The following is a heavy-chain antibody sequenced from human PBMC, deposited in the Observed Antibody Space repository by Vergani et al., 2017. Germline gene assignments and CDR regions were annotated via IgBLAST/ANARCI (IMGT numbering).Heavy chain of an antibody. V-gene: IGHV4-61*02. CDR3: AVRPRVNLVGGEIVTKRTFDY. D-gene: IGHD3-10*01. CDR2: IFTRGTT. J-gene: IGHJ4*02. CDR1: GGSISSGNYY. Sequence: QVQLQESGPGLVKPSQTVSLTCTVSGGSISSGNYYWSWIRQPAGKGLEWIGRIFTRGTTNYNPSLKSRVTMSVDTSKNQFSLKLSSVTAADTAVYYCAVRPRVNLVGGEIVTKRTFDYWSQGSLVTVSS.